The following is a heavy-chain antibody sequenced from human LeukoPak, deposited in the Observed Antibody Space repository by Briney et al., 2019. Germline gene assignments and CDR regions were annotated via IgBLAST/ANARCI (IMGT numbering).Heavy chain of an antibody. D-gene: IGHD2-2*01. J-gene: IGHJ4*02. Sequence: GASVKVSCKASGYTFTSYGISWVRQAPGQGLEWVGWISAYNGNTNYAQKLQGRVTMTTDTSTSTAYLELRSLRSDDTAVYYCASGGGTSWSVKYYFDYWGQGTLVTVSS. CDR3: ASGGGTSWSVKYYFDY. V-gene: IGHV1-18*01. CDR1: GYTFTSYG. CDR2: ISAYNGNT.